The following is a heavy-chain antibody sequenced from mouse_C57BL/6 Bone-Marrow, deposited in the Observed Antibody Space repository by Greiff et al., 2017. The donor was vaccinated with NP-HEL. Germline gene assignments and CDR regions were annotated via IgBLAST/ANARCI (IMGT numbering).Heavy chain of an antibody. CDR3: ARLRWDDY. CDR1: GYSITSGYY. D-gene: IGHD4-1*01. CDR2: ISYDGSN. J-gene: IGHJ2*01. Sequence: EVKLMESGPGLVKPSQSLSLTCSVTGYSITSGYYWNWIRQFPGNKLEWMGYISYDGSNNYNPSLKNRISITRDTSKNQFFLKLNSVTTEDTATYYCARLRWDDYWGQGTTLTVSS. V-gene: IGHV3-6*01.